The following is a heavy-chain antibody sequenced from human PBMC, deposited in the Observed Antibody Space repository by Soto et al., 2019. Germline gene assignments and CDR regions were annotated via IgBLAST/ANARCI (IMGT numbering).Heavy chain of an antibody. Sequence: SETLSLTCTVSGGSISSGGYYWSWIRQHPGKGLEWIGYIYYSGSTYYNPSLKSRVTISVDTSKNQFSLKLSSVTAADTAVYYCARIPGITMVRGVIIRGYYFDYWGQGTLVTVSS. D-gene: IGHD3-10*01. CDR1: GGSISSGGYY. J-gene: IGHJ4*02. V-gene: IGHV4-31*03. CDR2: IYYSGST. CDR3: ARIPGITMVRGVIIRGYYFDY.